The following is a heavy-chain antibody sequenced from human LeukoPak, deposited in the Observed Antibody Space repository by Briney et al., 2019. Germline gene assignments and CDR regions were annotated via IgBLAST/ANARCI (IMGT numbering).Heavy chain of an antibody. J-gene: IGHJ6*03. Sequence: SETLSLTCTVSGGSISSDYWSWIRQPDGKGLEWIGRIYYSGSTYYNPSLKSRVTISVDTSKNQFSLKLSSVIAADTAVYYCATNMDVWGKGTTVTVSS. V-gene: IGHV4-4*07. CDR2: IYYSGST. CDR1: GGSISSDY. CDR3: ATNMDV.